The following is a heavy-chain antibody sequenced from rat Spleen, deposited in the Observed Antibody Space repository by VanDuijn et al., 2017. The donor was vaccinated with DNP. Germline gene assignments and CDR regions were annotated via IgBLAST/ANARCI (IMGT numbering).Heavy chain of an antibody. Sequence: EVQLVESGGGLVQPGRSLKLSCAASGFIFSGYNMAWVRQAPKKGLEWVATVSYDGSRIYYRDSVKGRFTISRDNSKSTLYLQMDSLRSEDTATYYCRTGSDYWGQGVMVTVSS. CDR2: VSYDGSRI. J-gene: IGHJ2*01. CDR1: GFIFSGYN. CDR3: RTGSDY. D-gene: IGHD5-1*01. V-gene: IGHV5-7*01.